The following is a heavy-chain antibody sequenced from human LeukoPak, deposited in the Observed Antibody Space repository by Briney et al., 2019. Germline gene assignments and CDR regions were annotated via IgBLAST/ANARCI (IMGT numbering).Heavy chain of an antibody. CDR1: GFTFSSYA. J-gene: IGHJ4*02. D-gene: IGHD3-10*01. V-gene: IGHV3-23*01. Sequence: GGSLRLSCAASGFTFSSYAMSWVRQAPGKGLEWVSAISGSGGSTYYADSVKGRFTISRDNSKNTLYLQMNSLRAEDTAVYYCASGSGSSKTATDYWGQGTLVTVSS. CDR3: ASGSGSSKTATDY. CDR2: ISGSGGST.